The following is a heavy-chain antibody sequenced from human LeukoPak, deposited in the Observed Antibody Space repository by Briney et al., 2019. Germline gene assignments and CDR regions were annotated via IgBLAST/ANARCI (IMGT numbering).Heavy chain of an antibody. J-gene: IGHJ4*02. CDR2: LYSDGNT. V-gene: IGHV3-53*01. D-gene: IGHD1-14*01. Sequence: GGSLRLSCAASGFTVITNDMTWVRQAPGPGLEWVSVLYSDGNTKYADSVQGRFTIPRDNSKNTLYLEMNSLSPDDTAVYYCARGVEPLAANTLAYWGQGTLVTVSS. CDR3: ARGVEPLAANTLAY. CDR1: GFTVITND.